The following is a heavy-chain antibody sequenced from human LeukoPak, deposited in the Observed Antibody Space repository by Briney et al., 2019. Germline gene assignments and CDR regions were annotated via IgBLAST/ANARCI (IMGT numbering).Heavy chain of an antibody. Sequence: SETLSLTCTVSGGSISSSSYYWGWIRQPPGKGLEWIGSIYYSGSTYYNPSLKSRVTISVDTSKNQFSLKLSSVTACDTAVYFCASEVPGTSSYCGGDGCSFDDWGQGTLVTVSS. J-gene: IGHJ4*02. CDR3: ASEVPGTSSYCGGDGCSFDD. D-gene: IGHD2-21*02. CDR2: IYYSGST. V-gene: IGHV4-39*07. CDR1: GGSISSSSYY.